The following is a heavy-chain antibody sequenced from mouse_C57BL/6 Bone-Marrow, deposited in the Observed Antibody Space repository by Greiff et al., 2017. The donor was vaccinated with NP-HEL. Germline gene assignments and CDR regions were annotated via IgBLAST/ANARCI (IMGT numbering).Heavy chain of an antibody. J-gene: IGHJ2*01. CDR3: ARNSPFYYYGSSYFDY. CDR1: GFSLTSYG. Sequence: QVHVKQSGPGLVQPSQSLSITCTVSGFSLTSYGVHWVRQSPGKGLEWLGVIWSGGSTDYNAAFISRLSISKDNSKSQVFCKMNSLQADDTAIYYCARNSPFYYYGSSYFDYWGQGTTLTVSS. V-gene: IGHV2-2*01. D-gene: IGHD1-1*01. CDR2: IWSGGST.